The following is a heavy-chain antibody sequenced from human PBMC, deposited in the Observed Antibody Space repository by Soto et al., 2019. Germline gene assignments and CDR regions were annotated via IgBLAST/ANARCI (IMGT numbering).Heavy chain of an antibody. D-gene: IGHD3-22*01. CDR2: IDHSGYT. J-gene: IGHJ3*02. CDR3: ARGIVVGDGAFDI. V-gene: IGHV4-34*01. CDR1: GGSFSGYY. Sequence: SETLSLTCAVYGGSFSGYYWNWIRQPPGKGLEWIGEIDHSGYTNYNPSLKSRVTISVDTSKNQFSLKLSSVTAADTAVYYCARGIVVGDGAFDIWGQGTMVTVSS.